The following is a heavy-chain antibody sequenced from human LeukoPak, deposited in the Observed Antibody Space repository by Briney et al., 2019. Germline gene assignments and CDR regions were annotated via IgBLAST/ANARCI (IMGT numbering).Heavy chain of an antibody. CDR1: GVTLSSYA. Sequence: GGSLRLSCAASGVTLSSYAMSWARQAPGKGLEWVSGISSSGSGGNTYYADSVKGRFTISRDSSKNTLFLHMNTLRAEDTAIYYCAEDRTVGASYWYFDLWGRGTLVTVSS. V-gene: IGHV3-23*01. CDR2: ISSSGSGGNT. D-gene: IGHD1-26*01. J-gene: IGHJ2*01. CDR3: AEDRTVGASYWYFDL.